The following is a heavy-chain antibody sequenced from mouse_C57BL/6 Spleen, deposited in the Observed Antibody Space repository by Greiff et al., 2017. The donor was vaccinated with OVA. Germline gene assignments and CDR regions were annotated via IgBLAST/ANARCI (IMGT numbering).Heavy chain of an antibody. CDR2: IHPNSGST. D-gene: IGHD4-1*02. J-gene: IGHJ1*03. CDR3: ARSTGTKNFDV. Sequence: QVQLQQPGAELVKPGASVKLSCKASGYTFTSYWMHWVKQRPGQGLEWIGMIHPNSGSTNYNEKFKSKATLTVDKSSSTAYMQLSSLTSEDSAVYYCARSTGTKNFDVWGTGTTVTVSS. V-gene: IGHV1-64*01. CDR1: GYTFTSYW.